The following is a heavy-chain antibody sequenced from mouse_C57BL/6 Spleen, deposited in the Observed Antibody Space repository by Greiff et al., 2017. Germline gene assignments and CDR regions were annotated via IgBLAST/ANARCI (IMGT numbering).Heavy chain of an antibody. CDR2: IDPSDSYT. Sequence: VQLQQPGAELVMPGASVKLSCKASGYTFTSYWMHWVKQRPGQGLEWIGEIDPSDSYTNYNQKFKGKSTLTVDKSSSTAYMQLSSLTSEDSAVYYCARRRGVCDGYDEGFDYWGQGTTLTVSS. V-gene: IGHV1-69*01. CDR3: ARRRGVCDGYDEGFDY. J-gene: IGHJ2*01. D-gene: IGHD2-3*01. CDR1: GYTFTSYW.